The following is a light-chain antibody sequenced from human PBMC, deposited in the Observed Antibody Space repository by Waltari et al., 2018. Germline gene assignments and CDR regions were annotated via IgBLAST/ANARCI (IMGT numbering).Light chain of an antibody. CDR2: GSS. V-gene: IGKV1-16*02. J-gene: IGKJ1*01. CDR1: QGINNQ. CDR3: LQYNSYPRT. Sequence: DVPMIQSPSSLSASVGDRVIITCRASQGINNQLSWFQQRPGKAPKSLIFGSSSLQSGVPSKFSGTGSGTDFTLTISSLQPEDSGTYFCLQYNSYPRTFGQGTKVEIK.